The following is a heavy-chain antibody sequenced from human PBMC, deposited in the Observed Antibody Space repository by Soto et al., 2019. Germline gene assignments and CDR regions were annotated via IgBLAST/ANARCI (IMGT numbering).Heavy chain of an antibody. V-gene: IGHV1-18*01. J-gene: IGHJ4*02. CDR3: ARVHESLRYFDWLLRAPSFDY. D-gene: IGHD3-9*01. CDR1: GYTFTSYG. CDR2: ISAYNGNT. Sequence: GASVKVSCKASGYTFTSYGISWVRQAPGQGLEWMGWISAYNGNTNYAQKLQGRVTMTTDTSTSTAYMELRSLRSDDTAVYYCARVHESLRYFDWLLRAPSFDYWGQGTLVTVSS.